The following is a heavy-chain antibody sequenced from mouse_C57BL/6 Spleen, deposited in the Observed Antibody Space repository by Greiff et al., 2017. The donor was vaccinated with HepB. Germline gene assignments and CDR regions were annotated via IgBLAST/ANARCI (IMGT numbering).Heavy chain of an antibody. CDR1: GYTFTSYW. CDR2: IDPSDSET. Sequence: QVQLQQPGAELVRPGSSVKLSCKASGYTFTSYWMHWVKQRPIQGLEWIGNIDPSDSETHYNQKFKDKATLTVDKSSSTAYMQLSSLTSEDSAVYYWARSGGYDDYAMDYWGQGTSVTVSS. J-gene: IGHJ4*01. V-gene: IGHV1-52*01. D-gene: IGHD2-2*01. CDR3: ARSGGYDDYAMDY.